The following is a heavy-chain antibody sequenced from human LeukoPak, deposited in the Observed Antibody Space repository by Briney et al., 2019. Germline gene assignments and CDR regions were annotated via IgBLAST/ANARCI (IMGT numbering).Heavy chain of an antibody. CDR3: ASDHGAY. V-gene: IGHV3-33*01. CDR1: GFTFSNYG. J-gene: IGHJ4*02. CDR2: IWYDGSNI. Sequence: GGSLRLSCAASGFTFSNYGMHWVRQAPGKGLEWVAVIWYDGSNIYYADSVKGRFTISRDNSKNTLYLQMDSLRAEDTAIYYCASDHGAYWGQGTLVTVSS. D-gene: IGHD1-26*01.